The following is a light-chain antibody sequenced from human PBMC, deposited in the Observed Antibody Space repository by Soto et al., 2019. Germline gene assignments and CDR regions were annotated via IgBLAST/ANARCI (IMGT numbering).Light chain of an antibody. CDR3: QQYNSYSWK. CDR1: QSISSW. J-gene: IGKJ1*01. V-gene: IGKV1-5*01. CDR2: DAS. Sequence: DIQMTQSPSTLSASVGDIVTITCRASQSISSWLAWYQQKPGKAPKLLIYDASSVEIGVPSRFSGSGSGTEFTLTISSLQPDYFATYYCQQYNSYSWKLGQGTKVEIK.